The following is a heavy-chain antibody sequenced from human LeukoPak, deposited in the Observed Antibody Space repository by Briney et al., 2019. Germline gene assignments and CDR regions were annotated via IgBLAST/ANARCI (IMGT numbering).Heavy chain of an antibody. J-gene: IGHJ4*02. CDR1: GCTFSSYA. D-gene: IGHD1-26*01. Sequence: SVKVSCKAAGCTFSSYAISWVRQAPGQGLEWMGGIIPIFGTANYAQKFQGRVTITADESTSTDYMELSSLRSEDTAVYYCASSGGSYFRFDYWGQGTLVTVSS. CDR3: ASSGGSYFRFDY. CDR2: IIPIFGTA. V-gene: IGHV1-69*01.